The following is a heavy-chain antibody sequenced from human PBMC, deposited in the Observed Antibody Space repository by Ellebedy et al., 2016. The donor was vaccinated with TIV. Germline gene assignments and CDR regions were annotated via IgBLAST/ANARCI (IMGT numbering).Heavy chain of an antibody. D-gene: IGHD6-13*01. J-gene: IGHJ4*02. Sequence: ESLKISCTVSGGSISSYYWSWIRQPPGKGLEWIGYIYYSGSTNYNPSLKSRVTISVDTSKNQFSLKLSSVTAADTAVYYCASSEAGTLVYWGQGTLVTVSS. CDR2: IYYSGST. CDR1: GGSISSYY. CDR3: ASSEAGTLVY. V-gene: IGHV4-59*01.